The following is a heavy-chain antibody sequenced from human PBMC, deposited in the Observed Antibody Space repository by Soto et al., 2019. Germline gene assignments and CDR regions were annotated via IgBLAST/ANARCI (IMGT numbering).Heavy chain of an antibody. V-gene: IGHV1-2*04. Sequence: VRQAPGQGLERMGWINPNSGGTNYAQKFQGWVTMTRDTSISTAYMELSRLRSDVTAVYYCATQRSEWELSFDYWGQGTLVTVSS. J-gene: IGHJ4*02. CDR2: INPNSGGT. D-gene: IGHD1-26*01. CDR3: ATQRSEWELSFDY.